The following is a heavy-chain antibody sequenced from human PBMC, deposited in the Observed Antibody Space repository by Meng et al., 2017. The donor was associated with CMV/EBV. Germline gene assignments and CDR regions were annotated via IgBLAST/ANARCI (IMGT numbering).Heavy chain of an antibody. J-gene: IGHJ4*02. D-gene: IGHD3-10*01. V-gene: IGHV3-11*04. CDR2: ISSSGSTI. Sequence: GESLKISCAASGFTFSDYYMSWIRQAPGKGLERVSYISSSGSTIYYADSVKGRFTISRDNAKNSLYLQMNSLRAEDTAVYYCARDDLPKTVYYGSGSRHASIDYWGQGTLVTVSS. CDR1: GFTFSDYY. CDR3: ARDDLPKTVYYGSGSRHASIDY.